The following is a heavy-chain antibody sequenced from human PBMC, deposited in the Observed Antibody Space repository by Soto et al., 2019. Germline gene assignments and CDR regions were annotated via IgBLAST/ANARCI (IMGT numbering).Heavy chain of an antibody. CDR3: ARRAAGSGRYYYYYGMDV. D-gene: IGHD6-19*01. J-gene: IGHJ6*02. CDR1: GGSISSSSYY. Sequence: PSETLSLTCTVSGGSISSSSYYWGWIRQPPGKGLEWIGSIYYSGSTYYNPSLKSRVTISVDTSKNQFSLKLSSVTAADTAVYYCARRAAGSGRYYYYYGMDVWGQGTTVTVSS. V-gene: IGHV4-39*01. CDR2: IYYSGST.